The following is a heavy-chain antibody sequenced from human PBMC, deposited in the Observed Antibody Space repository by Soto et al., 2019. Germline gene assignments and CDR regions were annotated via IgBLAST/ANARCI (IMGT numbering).Heavy chain of an antibody. CDR3: ARARGILYGDYTKYYYGMDV. Sequence: SVKVSCKASGVTFSSYAISWVRQAPGQGLEGMGGIIPIFGTANYAQKFQGRVTITADESTSTAYMELSSLRSEDTAVYYCARARGILYGDYTKYYYGMDVWGQGTTVTVSS. J-gene: IGHJ6*02. CDR1: GVTFSSYA. CDR2: IIPIFGTA. V-gene: IGHV1-69*13. D-gene: IGHD2-8*01.